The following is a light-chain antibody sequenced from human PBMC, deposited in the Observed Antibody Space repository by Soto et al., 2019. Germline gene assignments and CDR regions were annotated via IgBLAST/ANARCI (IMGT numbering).Light chain of an antibody. CDR3: QLYKNVILT. CDR1: EDVSDY. CDR2: DAS. V-gene: IGKV1-33*01. J-gene: IGKJ4*01. Sequence: DIKMTQSPSFLSASVGDSVTLTCQASEDVSDYVNWYQQKPGRAPKLLIYDASKLETGVPSRFSGSGSGTDFSFTIRDLQPEDFATYYCQLYKNVILTFGGGTRVDI.